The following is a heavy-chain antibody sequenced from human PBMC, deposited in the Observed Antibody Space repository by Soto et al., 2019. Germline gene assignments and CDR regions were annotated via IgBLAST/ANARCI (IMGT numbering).Heavy chain of an antibody. D-gene: IGHD5-12*01. V-gene: IGHV1-69*13. Sequence: RASVKVSCKASGGTFSSYAISWVRQAPGQGLEWVGGIIPIFGTANYAQKFQGRVTITADESTSTAYMELSSLRSEDTAVYYCARIQRWLQPYYFDYWGQGTLVTVSS. CDR2: IIPIFGTA. CDR3: ARIQRWLQPYYFDY. J-gene: IGHJ4*02. CDR1: GGTFSSYA.